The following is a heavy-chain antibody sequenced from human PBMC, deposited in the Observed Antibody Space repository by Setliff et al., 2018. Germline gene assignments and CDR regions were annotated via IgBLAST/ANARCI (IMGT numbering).Heavy chain of an antibody. CDR1: GFTFSIYA. J-gene: IGHJ4*02. Sequence: GSLRLSCAASGFTFSIYAMTWVRQAPGKGLEWVSVIYSGDARTYYADSVKGRFTISRDNAKNTLYLQMSNLRPEDTAVYFCARDPPGGGEFDHWGQGTLVTVAS. D-gene: IGHD3-10*01. CDR2: IYSGDART. V-gene: IGHV3-23*03. CDR3: ARDPPGGGEFDH.